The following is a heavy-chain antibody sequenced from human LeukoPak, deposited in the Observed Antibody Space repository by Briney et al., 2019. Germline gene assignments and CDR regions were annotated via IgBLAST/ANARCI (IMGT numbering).Heavy chain of an antibody. J-gene: IGHJ4*02. V-gene: IGHV3-23*01. Sequence: GGSLRLSCAASGFTFSSYAMGWVRQAPGKGLEWVSAISGSGGSTYHADSVRGRFTISRDNSKSTLYLQMNSLRAEDTAVYYCAKDWVTSGFDYWGQGTLVTVSS. D-gene: IGHD2-21*02. CDR2: ISGSGGST. CDR1: GFTFSSYA. CDR3: AKDWVTSGFDY.